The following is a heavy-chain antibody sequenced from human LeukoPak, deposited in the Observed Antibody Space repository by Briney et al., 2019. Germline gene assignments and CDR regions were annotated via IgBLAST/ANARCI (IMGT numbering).Heavy chain of an antibody. CDR3: ARDLKSIAVAGNRIDHGMDV. CDR2: INAGNGNT. V-gene: IGHV1-3*01. J-gene: IGHJ6*02. CDR1: GYTFTSYA. D-gene: IGHD6-19*01. Sequence: ASVKVSCKASGYTFTSYAMHWVRQAPGQRLEWMGWINAGNGNTKYSQKFQGRVTITRDTSASTAYMELSSLRSEDTAVYYCARDLKSIAVAGNRIDHGMDVWGQGTTVTVSS.